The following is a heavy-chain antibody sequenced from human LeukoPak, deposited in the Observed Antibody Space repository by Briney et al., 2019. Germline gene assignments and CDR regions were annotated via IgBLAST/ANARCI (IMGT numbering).Heavy chain of an antibody. D-gene: IGHD6-13*01. CDR1: GFRFNNYV. J-gene: IGHJ4*02. CDR3: AKDQSALYSSSWYSGFDY. Sequence: RTGGSLRLSCAASGFRFNNYVMSWVRQAPGKGLEWVSAISNSGDNTYYADSVKGRFTISRDNSKNTLYLQMNSLRAEDTAVYYCAKDQSALYSSSWYSGFDYWGQGTLVTVSS. V-gene: IGHV3-23*01. CDR2: ISNSGDNT.